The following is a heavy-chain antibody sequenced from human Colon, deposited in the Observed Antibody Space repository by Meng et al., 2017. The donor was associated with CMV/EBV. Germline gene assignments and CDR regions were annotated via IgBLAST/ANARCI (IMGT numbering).Heavy chain of an antibody. Sequence: QVTPMESEVERREPGASWKASCKASGNTFTGYLIHWVRQAPGQGLEWMGWINPYSGDTIYAQKFEVGVTMTRDASITTAHLELSSLKSDDTAVYYCGTFGGDFDYWGQGTLVTVSS. CDR3: GTFGGDFDY. D-gene: IGHD3-3*01. V-gene: IGHV1-2*02. CDR2: INPYSGDT. J-gene: IGHJ4*02. CDR1: GNTFTGYL.